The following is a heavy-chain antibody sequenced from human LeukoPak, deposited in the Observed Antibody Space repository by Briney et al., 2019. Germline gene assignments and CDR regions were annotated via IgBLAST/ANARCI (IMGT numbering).Heavy chain of an antibody. CDR2: TYYRSKWYN. Sequence: SQTLSLTCAISGDSVSSNSAAWNWIRQSPSRGLEWLGRTYYRSKWYNDYAVSVKSRITINPDTSKNQFSLQLNSVTPEDTAVYYCARAGTVLRFLDWGYYYYYYYMDVWGKGTTVTVSS. V-gene: IGHV6-1*01. CDR3: ARAGTVLRFLDWGYYYYYYYMDV. CDR1: GDSVSSNSAA. J-gene: IGHJ6*03. D-gene: IGHD3-3*01.